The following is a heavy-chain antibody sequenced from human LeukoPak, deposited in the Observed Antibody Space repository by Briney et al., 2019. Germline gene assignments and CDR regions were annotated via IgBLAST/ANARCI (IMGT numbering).Heavy chain of an antibody. J-gene: IGHJ4*02. D-gene: IGHD3-10*01. Sequence: GGSLRLSCAASRFTFSSYWMSWVRQAPGKGLEWVANIKQDGSEKYYVDSVKGRFTISRDNAKNSLYLQMNSLRAGDTAVYYCARDGYGSGSYYNEIFDYWGQGTLVTVSS. CDR3: ARDGYGSGSYYNEIFDY. V-gene: IGHV3-7*01. CDR2: IKQDGSEK. CDR1: RFTFSSYW.